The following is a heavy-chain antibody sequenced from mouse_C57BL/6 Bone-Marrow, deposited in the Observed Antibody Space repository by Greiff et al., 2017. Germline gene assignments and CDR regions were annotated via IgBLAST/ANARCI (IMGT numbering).Heavy chain of an antibody. CDR3: AQSTMLKGWYFDV. V-gene: IGHV7-3*01. J-gene: IGHJ1*03. CDR1: GFTFTDYY. Sequence: EVQGVESGGGLVQPGGSLSLSCAASGFTFTDYYMSWVRQPPGKALEWLGFIRNKANGYTTEYSASVKGRFTISRDNSQSILYLQMKALGAEDSATYYCAQSTMLKGWYFDVWGTGTTATVPP. CDR2: IRNKANGYTT. D-gene: IGHD2-1*01.